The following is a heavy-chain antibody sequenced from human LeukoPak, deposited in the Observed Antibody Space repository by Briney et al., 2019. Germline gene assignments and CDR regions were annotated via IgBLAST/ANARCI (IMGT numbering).Heavy chain of an antibody. J-gene: IGHJ4*02. Sequence: PGGSLRLSCAPSGFTFSSYEMNWVRQAPGKGLEWVSYISSSGSTTHYADSVKGRFTISRDKAKKSLYLQMNSLRAEDTAVYYCARDNYDSSGYYFDWGQGTLVTVSS. V-gene: IGHV3-48*03. D-gene: IGHD3-22*01. CDR2: ISSSGSTT. CDR3: ARDNYDSSGYYFD. CDR1: GFTFSSYE.